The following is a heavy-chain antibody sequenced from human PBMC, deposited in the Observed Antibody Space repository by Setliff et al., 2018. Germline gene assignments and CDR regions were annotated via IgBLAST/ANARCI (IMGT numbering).Heavy chain of an antibody. CDR3: AREQWLDPPGYYYMDV. Sequence: SETLSLTCSVSGGSISNSSFYWSWIRQPAGKGLEWIGHIYIGGSANYNPSLKSRVTMSIDTSKNQFSLKLNSVTAADMAVYYCAREQWLDPPGYYYMDVWAKGTTVTVSS. J-gene: IGHJ6*03. CDR2: IYIGGSA. V-gene: IGHV4-61*09. CDR1: GGSISNSSFY. D-gene: IGHD6-19*01.